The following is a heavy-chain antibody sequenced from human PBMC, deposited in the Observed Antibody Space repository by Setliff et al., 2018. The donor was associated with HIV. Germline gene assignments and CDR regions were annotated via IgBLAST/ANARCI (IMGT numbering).Heavy chain of an antibody. Sequence: ASVKVSCKASGYTFTGHYLHWVRQAPGQGLEWMGVINPSSGDTLYAQNFQGRVTVTRDTSTSTVYMELSSLRSEDTAVYYCARMLWRWGNYFDYWGQGTLVTVSS. V-gene: IGHV1-46*01. CDR1: GYTFTGHY. CDR2: INPSSGDT. J-gene: IGHJ4*02. CDR3: ARMLWRWGNYFDY. D-gene: IGHD3-16*01.